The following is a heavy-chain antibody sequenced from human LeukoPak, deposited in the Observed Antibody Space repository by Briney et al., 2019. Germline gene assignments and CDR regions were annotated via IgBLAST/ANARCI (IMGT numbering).Heavy chain of an antibody. CDR3: ARVLRGYGVYGGL. CDR1: GFTFKNYG. CDR2: INGPGSDT. J-gene: IGHJ4*02. V-gene: IGHV3-11*05. D-gene: IGHD5/OR15-5a*01. Sequence: PGGSLRLSCAASGFTFKNYGMSWVRQAPGKGLEWVSYINGPGSDTTYTDSVRGRFTISRDNAKNSLYLQMNSLRAEDTAVYYCARVLRGYGVYGGLWGQGTLVTVSS.